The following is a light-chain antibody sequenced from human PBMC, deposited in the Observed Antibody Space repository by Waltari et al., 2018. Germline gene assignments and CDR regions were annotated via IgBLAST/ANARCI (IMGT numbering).Light chain of an antibody. CDR3: SAWDTSLSAVL. V-gene: IGLV1-40*01. CDR1: RSNIGAGYY. J-gene: IGLJ2*01. Sequence: QSVLTQPPSTSGAPGQRITISCTGTRSNIGAGYYVSWYQQFPGTAPKLLIYENINRPSGVSDRVSGSKSGTSASRTITGLQSEDEADYYCSAWDTSLSAVLFGGGTRLTVL. CDR2: ENI.